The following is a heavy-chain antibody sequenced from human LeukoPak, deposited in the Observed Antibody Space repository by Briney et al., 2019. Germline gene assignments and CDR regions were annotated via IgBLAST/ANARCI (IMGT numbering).Heavy chain of an antibody. V-gene: IGHV5-10-1*01. CDR2: IDRSDSNT. J-gene: IGHJ5*01. CDR1: GYGFTTFW. Sequence: GESLKISCKGSGYGFTTFWISWVRQMPGKGLEGMGMIDRSDSNTNYSPSFQGHVTISADRSISTAFLQWSSLKASDSAMYYCARHFYDTTPSDSWGQGTLVTVAS. D-gene: IGHD3-22*01. CDR3: ARHFYDTTPSDS.